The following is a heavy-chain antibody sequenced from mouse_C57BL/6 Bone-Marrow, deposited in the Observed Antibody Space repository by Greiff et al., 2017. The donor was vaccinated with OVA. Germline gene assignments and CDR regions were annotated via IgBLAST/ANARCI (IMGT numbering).Heavy chain of an antibody. CDR3: ARLGDSNYGPPWFAY. V-gene: IGHV1-63*01. CDR1: GYTFTNYW. Sequence: VQLKESGAELVRPGTSVKMSCKASGYTFTNYWIGWAKQRPGHGLEWIGDIYPGGGYTNYNEKFKGKATLTADKSSSTAYMQFSSLTSEDSAIYYCARLGDSNYGPPWFAYWGQGTLVTVSA. J-gene: IGHJ3*01. CDR2: IYPGGGYT. D-gene: IGHD2-5*01.